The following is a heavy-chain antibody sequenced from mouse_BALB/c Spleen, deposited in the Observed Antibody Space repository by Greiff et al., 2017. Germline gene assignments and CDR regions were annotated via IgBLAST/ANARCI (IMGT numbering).Heavy chain of an antibody. CDR1: GFTFSSYG. J-gene: IGHJ4*01. D-gene: IGHD2-4*01. CDR3: ARHEVDDYDVGYYAMDY. Sequence: EVMLVESGGDLVKPGGSLKLSCAASGFTFSSYGMSWVRQTPDKRLEWVATISSGGSYTYYPDSVKGRFTISRDNAKNTLYLQMSSLKSEDTAMYYCARHEVDDYDVGYYAMDYWGQGTSVTVSS. V-gene: IGHV5-6*02. CDR2: ISSGGSYT.